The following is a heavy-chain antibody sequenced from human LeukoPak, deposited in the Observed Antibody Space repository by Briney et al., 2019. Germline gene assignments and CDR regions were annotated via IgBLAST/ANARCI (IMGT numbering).Heavy chain of an antibody. CDR3: AREREQWHAFDI. CDR1: GFTFSSYA. V-gene: IGHV3-23*01. CDR2: ISSSGGST. J-gene: IGHJ3*02. Sequence: PGGSLRLSCAASGFTFSSYAMSWVRQAPGKGLEWVSAISSSGGSTYYADSVKGRFTISRDNSKNTLYLQMNSLRAEDTAVYFCAREREQWHAFDIWGQGTMVTVSS. D-gene: IGHD6-19*01.